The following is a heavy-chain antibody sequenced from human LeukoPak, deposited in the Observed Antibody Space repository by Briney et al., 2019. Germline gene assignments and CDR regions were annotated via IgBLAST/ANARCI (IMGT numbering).Heavy chain of an antibody. V-gene: IGHV4-31*03. D-gene: IGHD4-11*01. CDR2: IYYSGST. Sequence: SETLSLTCTVSGVSISSGGYYWSWLRQHPGKGLEWFGYIYYSGSTYYNPSLKSRVTISVDTSKNQFSLKLSSVTAADTAVYYCARVSNYGRYFDYWGQGTLVTVSS. J-gene: IGHJ4*02. CDR1: GVSISSGGYY. CDR3: ARVSNYGRYFDY.